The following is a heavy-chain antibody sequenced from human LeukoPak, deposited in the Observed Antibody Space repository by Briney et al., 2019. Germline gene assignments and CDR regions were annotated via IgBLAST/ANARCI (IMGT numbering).Heavy chain of an antibody. V-gene: IGHV4-39*07. J-gene: IGHJ6*03. CDR2: SYYSGST. Sequence: SETLSLTCTVSGGSITSSNYYWGWIRPPPGKGLEWIGSSYYSGSTYYTPSLQRRATISVDTSKSQFSLRLSSVTAADTAVYYCARVDIGSGTYYRYYYYMDVWGKGTTVTVSS. D-gene: IGHD3-10*01. CDR3: ARVDIGSGTYYRYYYYMDV. CDR1: GGSITSSNYY.